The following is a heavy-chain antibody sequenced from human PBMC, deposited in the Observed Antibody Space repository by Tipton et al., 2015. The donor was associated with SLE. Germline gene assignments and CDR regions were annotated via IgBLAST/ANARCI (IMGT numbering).Heavy chain of an antibody. J-gene: IGHJ6*02. V-gene: IGHV3-7*01. Sequence: GSLRLSCAASGFSFSSYWMTWVRQAPGKGLEWVATIKQDGSEKHYLDSVRGRFTISRDNAKNSLYLQMNSLRAEDTAVYYCARIKAVLRFSAAYGMDVWGQGTTVTVSS. CDR2: IKQDGSEK. CDR1: GFSFSSYW. D-gene: IGHD3-3*01. CDR3: ARIKAVLRFSAAYGMDV.